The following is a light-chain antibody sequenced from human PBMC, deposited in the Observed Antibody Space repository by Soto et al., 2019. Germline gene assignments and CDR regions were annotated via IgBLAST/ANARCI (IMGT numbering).Light chain of an antibody. CDR2: NAF. Sequence: EFVLTQSPGTLSLSPGERATLSCRASQSVSSSYLAWYQQKPGQAPRLLIYNAFNRATGIPDRFSGSGSGTDFTLTISRLEPEDFAVYYCQQYGSSPGTFGGGTKVEIK. V-gene: IGKV3-20*01. J-gene: IGKJ4*01. CDR1: QSVSSSY. CDR3: QQYGSSPGT.